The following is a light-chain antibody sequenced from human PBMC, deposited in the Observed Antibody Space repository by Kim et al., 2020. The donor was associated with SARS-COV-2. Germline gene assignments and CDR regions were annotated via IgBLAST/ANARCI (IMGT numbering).Light chain of an antibody. CDR2: GAS. Sequence: EIVMTQSPATLSVSPGERATLSCRASQSVSSNLAWYQQKPGQAPRLLIYGASTRATGIPVRFSGSGSGTEFTLTIGSLQSEDFAVYYGEQYDNWPLITFGQGTRLEI. J-gene: IGKJ5*01. V-gene: IGKV3-15*01. CDR1: QSVSSN. CDR3: EQYDNWPLIT.